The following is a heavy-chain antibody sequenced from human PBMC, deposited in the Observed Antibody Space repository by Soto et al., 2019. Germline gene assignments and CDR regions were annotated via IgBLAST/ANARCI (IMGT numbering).Heavy chain of an antibody. CDR3: ATMCGCFEC. Sequence: GGSLRLSCAVTSALRFSSYSMSWVRQTPGKGLDWVSAITGSGDKTYYADSVEGRFTISRDNSKDTHYLQMSSLRAEDTAIYYCATMCGCFECWGQGTPVTVSS. V-gene: IGHV3-23*01. CDR1: ALRFSSYS. CDR2: ITGSGDKT. D-gene: IGHD2-21*01. J-gene: IGHJ4*02.